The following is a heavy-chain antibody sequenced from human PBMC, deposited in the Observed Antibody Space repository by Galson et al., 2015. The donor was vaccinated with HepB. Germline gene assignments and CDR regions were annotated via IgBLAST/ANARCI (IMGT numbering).Heavy chain of an antibody. J-gene: IGHJ4*02. CDR3: ARIPGYCSGGSCSLFDY. D-gene: IGHD2-15*01. V-gene: IGHV1-2*02. Sequence: SVKVSCKASGYTFTGYYLHWVRQAPGQGLEWMGWINPNSGGTNYAQKFQGRVTMTRDTSINTAYMELSRLRSDDTAVCYCARIPGYCSGGSCSLFDYWGQGTLVTVSS. CDR2: INPNSGGT. CDR1: GYTFTGYY.